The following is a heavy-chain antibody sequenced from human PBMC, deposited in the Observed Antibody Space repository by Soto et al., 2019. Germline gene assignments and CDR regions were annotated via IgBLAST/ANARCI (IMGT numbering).Heavy chain of an antibody. Sequence: PSQPLPLTCTVSGGSISSRGYYWSWIRQHPGKGLEWIGYIYYSGSTYYNPSLKSRVTISVDTSKNQFSLKLSSVTAADTAVYYCAREKHDSSGYYLDYWGQGTRVTVSS. D-gene: IGHD3-22*01. CDR2: IYYSGST. J-gene: IGHJ4*02. CDR3: AREKHDSSGYYLDY. CDR1: GGSISSRGYY. V-gene: IGHV4-31*03.